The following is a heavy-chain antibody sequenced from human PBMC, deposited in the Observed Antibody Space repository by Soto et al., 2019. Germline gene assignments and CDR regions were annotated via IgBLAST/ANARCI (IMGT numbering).Heavy chain of an antibody. Sequence: QVQLVESGGGVVQPGRSPRLSCAASGFTFSSYGMHWVRQAPGKGLEWVAVIWYDGSNKYYADSVKGRFTISRDNSKNTLYLQMNSLSAEDTAVYYCAREFVWGGYNLPGYFDYWGQGTLVTVSS. V-gene: IGHV3-33*01. J-gene: IGHJ4*02. CDR1: GFTFSSYG. D-gene: IGHD5-12*01. CDR2: IWYDGSNK. CDR3: AREFVWGGYNLPGYFDY.